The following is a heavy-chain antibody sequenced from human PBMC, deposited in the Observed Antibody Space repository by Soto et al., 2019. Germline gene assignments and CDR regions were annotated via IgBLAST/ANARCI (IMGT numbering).Heavy chain of an antibody. Sequence: GGSLRLSCAASGFTFSSYAMHWVRQAPGKGLEWVAVISYDGSNKYYADSVKGRFTISRDNSKNTLYLQMNSLRAEDTAVYYCARDQGGTIVGATTLDYWGQGTLVTVSS. CDR1: GFTFSSYA. CDR2: ISYDGSNK. D-gene: IGHD1-26*01. V-gene: IGHV3-30-3*01. CDR3: ARDQGGTIVGATTLDY. J-gene: IGHJ4*02.